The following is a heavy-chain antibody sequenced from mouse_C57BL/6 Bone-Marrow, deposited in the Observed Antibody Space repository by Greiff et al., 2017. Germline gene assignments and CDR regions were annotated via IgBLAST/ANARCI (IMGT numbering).Heavy chain of an antibody. CDR1: GFTFSSYG. CDR2: ISSGGSYT. D-gene: IGHD2-4*01. V-gene: IGHV5-6*01. CDR3: ARIYYDYLGFAY. Sequence: EVQLVESGGDLVKPGGSLKLSCAASGFTFSSYGMSWVRQTPDKRLEWVATISSGGSYTYYPDSVKGRFTISRDNAKNTLYLQMSSLKSEDTAMYYCARIYYDYLGFAYWGQGTLVTVSA. J-gene: IGHJ3*01.